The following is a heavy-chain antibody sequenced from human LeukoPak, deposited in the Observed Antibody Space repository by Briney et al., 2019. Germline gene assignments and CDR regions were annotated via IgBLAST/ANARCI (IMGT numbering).Heavy chain of an antibody. V-gene: IGHV1-18*04. CDR3: ARVSGRVPAAILRLTRDY. Sequence: ASVKVSCKASGYAFTGYYFHWVRQAPGQGLEWMGRISAYDGNTNYAQKLQGRVTMTTDTSTSTAYMELRSLRSDDTAVYYCARVSGRVPAAILRLTRDYWGQGTLVTVSS. D-gene: IGHD2-2*01. CDR2: ISAYDGNT. J-gene: IGHJ4*02. CDR1: GYAFTGYY.